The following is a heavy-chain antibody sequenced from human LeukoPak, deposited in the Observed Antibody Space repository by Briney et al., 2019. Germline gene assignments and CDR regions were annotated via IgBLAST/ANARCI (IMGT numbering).Heavy chain of an antibody. V-gene: IGHV1-2*02. J-gene: IGHJ4*02. CDR2: INPNSGGT. Sequence: ASVKVSCKASGYTFTGYYMHWVRQAPGQGLEWMGWINPNSGGTNYVQKFQGRVTMTRDTSISTAYMELSRLRSDDTAVYYCAREQYCSSTSCYHYWGQGTLVTVSS. CDR3: AREQYCSSTSCYHY. D-gene: IGHD2-2*01. CDR1: GYTFTGYY.